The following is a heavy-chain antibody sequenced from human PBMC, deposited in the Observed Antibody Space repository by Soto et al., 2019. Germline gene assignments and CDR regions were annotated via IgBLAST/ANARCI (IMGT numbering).Heavy chain of an antibody. CDR2: IYYSGST. J-gene: IGHJ4*02. CDR1: GGSISSGGYY. CDR3: ARSMTTVVTLDY. D-gene: IGHD4-17*01. Sequence: SETLSLTCTVSGGSISSGGYYWSWIRQHPGKGLEWIGYIYYSGSTYYNPSLKSRVTISVDTSKNQFSLKLSSVTAADTAVYYCARSMTTVVTLDYWGQGTQVTVSS. V-gene: IGHV4-31*03.